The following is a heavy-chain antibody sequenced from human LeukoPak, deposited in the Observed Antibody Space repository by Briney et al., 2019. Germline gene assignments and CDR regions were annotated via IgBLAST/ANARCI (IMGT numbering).Heavy chain of an antibody. CDR2: IYDSGST. J-gene: IGHJ4*02. CDR3: ARGEITMVRGVPSLGY. CDR1: GGSISSYY. V-gene: IGHV4-59*01. D-gene: IGHD3-10*01. Sequence: SETLSLACTVSGGSISSYYWSWIRQPPGKRLEWIGYIYDSGSTNYKPSLKSRVTISVDTSKNQFSLKLRSVTAADTAVYYCARGEITMVRGVPSLGYWGQGTLVTVSS.